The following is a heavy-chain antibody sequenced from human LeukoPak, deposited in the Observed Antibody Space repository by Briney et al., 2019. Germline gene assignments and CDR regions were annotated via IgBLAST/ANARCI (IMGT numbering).Heavy chain of an antibody. CDR3: ARASGGDYDFWSGLLPGYYYYMDV. Sequence: GGSLRLSCEASVFTFSNYSMNWVRQAPGKGLEWVSYIRSSSTTIYYADTVKGRFTISRDNSKNTLYLQMYSLRAEDTAVYYCARASGGDYDFWSGLLPGYYYYMDVWGKGTTVTVSS. CDR2: IRSSSTTI. J-gene: IGHJ6*03. V-gene: IGHV3-48*01. D-gene: IGHD3-3*01. CDR1: VFTFSNYS.